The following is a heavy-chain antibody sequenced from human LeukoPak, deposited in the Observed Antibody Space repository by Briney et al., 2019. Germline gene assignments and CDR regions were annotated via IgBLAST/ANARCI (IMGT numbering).Heavy chain of an antibody. CDR3: ARGPPGGQFDP. CDR1: GGSISSDNW. V-gene: IGHV4-4*02. CDR2: IYHSGST. J-gene: IGHJ5*02. D-gene: IGHD3-10*01. Sequence: SETLSLTCAVSGGSISSDNWWSWVRRSPGKGLEWIGEIYHSGSTNYNPSLKNRVTISVDTSKNQFSLKLSSVTAADTAVYYCARGPPGGQFDPWGQGTLVTVSS.